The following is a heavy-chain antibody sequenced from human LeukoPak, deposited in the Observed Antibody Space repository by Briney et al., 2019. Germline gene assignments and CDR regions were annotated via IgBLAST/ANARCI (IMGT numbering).Heavy chain of an antibody. J-gene: IGHJ3*02. CDR3: ARVYWNYAFDI. CDR2: IYYSGST. V-gene: IGHV4-30-4*08. CDR1: GGSLSSGDYY. Sequence: SETLSLTCTVSGGSLSSGDYYWSWIRQPPGKGLEWNGYIYYSGSTYYNPSLKSRVTISVDTSKNQFSLKLSSVTAADTAVYYCARVYWNYAFDIWGQGTMVTVSS. D-gene: IGHD1-7*01.